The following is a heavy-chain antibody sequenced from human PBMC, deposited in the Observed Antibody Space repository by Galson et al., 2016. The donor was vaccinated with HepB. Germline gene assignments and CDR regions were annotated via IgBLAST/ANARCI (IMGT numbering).Heavy chain of an antibody. D-gene: IGHD1-26*01. CDR1: EFTFNNCP. CDR2: LSHDGVTK. J-gene: IGHJ4*02. V-gene: IGHV3-30-3*01. CDR3: AREWELGGYFDY. Sequence: SLRLSCAASEFTFNNCPLHWVRQAPGKGLEWVAVLSHDGVTKFYADSVRARCTISRDKSKTTVYLQMDGLSAEDTAVYYCAREWELGGYFDYWGQGTLVTVSS.